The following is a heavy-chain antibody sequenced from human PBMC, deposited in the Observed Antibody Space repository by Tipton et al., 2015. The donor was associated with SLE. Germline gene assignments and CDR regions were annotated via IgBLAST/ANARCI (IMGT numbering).Heavy chain of an antibody. V-gene: IGHV3-30-3*01. J-gene: IGHJ4*02. CDR2: ISHDGANK. CDR1: TFTLSLYY. CDR3: ARDRGGGSYFRYYFDY. D-gene: IGHD1-26*01. Sequence: SLRLSCVASTFTLSLYYMHWVRQAPGKGLEWVAAISHDGANKYYADSVKGRFTISRDNSKNTLYLQMNSLRAEDTAVYYCARDRGGGSYFRYYFDYWGQGTLVTVSP.